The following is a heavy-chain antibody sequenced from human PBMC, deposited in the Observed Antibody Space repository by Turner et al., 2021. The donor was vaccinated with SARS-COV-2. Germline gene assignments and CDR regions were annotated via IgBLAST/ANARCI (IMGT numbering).Heavy chain of an antibody. V-gene: IGHV4-39*01. J-gene: IGHJ4*02. CDR3: ARLPERYFFDY. CDR2: IYYSGNT. Sequence: LQLQESGPGLVKPSATLSLTCTVPGGSITKNYDYWGWIRQPPGKGLEWIGSIYYSGNTYYNPSLKSRVTISVDTSKSQFSLKLSSVTAADTAVYYCARLPERYFFDYWGQGALVTVSS. CDR1: GGSITKNYDY.